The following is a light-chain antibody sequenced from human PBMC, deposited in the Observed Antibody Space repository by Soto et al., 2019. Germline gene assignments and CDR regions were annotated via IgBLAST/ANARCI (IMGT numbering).Light chain of an antibody. J-gene: IGLJ2*01. CDR3: QTWGTGIPV. CDR2: LNSDGSH. V-gene: IGLV4-69*01. Sequence: QSVMTQSPSASASLGASVKLTCTLSSGHSSYAIAWHQQQPEKGPRYLMKLNSDGSHSKGDGIPDRFSGSSSGAERYLTSSSLQSEDEAEYYCQTWGTGIPVFGGGTQLTVL. CDR1: SGHSSYA.